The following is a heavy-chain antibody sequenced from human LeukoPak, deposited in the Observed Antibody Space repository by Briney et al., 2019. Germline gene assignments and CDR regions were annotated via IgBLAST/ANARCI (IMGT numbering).Heavy chain of an antibody. CDR1: GDSVSSNSAA. Sequence: SQTLSLTCAISGDSVSSNSAAWNWIRQSPSRGLEWLGRTYYRSKWYNDYAVSVKSRITINPDTSKNQFSLQLNSVTPEDTAVYYCARMSGYSSGWLDAFDIWGQGTMVTVSS. CDR2: TYYRSKWYN. V-gene: IGHV6-1*01. D-gene: IGHD6-19*01. CDR3: ARMSGYSSGWLDAFDI. J-gene: IGHJ3*02.